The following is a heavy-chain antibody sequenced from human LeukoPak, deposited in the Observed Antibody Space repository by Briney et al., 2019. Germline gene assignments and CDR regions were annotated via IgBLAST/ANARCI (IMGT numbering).Heavy chain of an antibody. CDR2: INPNSGGT. Sequence: ASVKVSCKASGYTFTDYYMNWVRQAPGQGLEWMGWINPNSGGTNYAQKFQGRVTMTRDTSITTAYMELSSLRSDDTAMYYCTRALGSDYWGQGTLFTASS. CDR1: GYTFTDYY. V-gene: IGHV1-2*02. D-gene: IGHD1-26*01. CDR3: TRALGSDY. J-gene: IGHJ4*02.